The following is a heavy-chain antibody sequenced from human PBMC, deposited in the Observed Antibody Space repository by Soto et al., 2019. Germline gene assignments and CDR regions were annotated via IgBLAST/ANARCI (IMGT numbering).Heavy chain of an antibody. V-gene: IGHV2-5*02. D-gene: IGHD2-15*01. CDR1: GLSLSTSGVG. CDR3: AYLPCSGGSCYWSFFSGMDV. CDR2: IYWDDDK. Sequence: QITLKESGPTLVKPTQTLTLTCTFSGLSLSTSGVGVAWIRQPPGKALEWLALIYWDDDKRYRPSLESRLTSAKDTHKTQVVLTMTNMDSVYTATYSCAYLPCSGGSCYWSFFSGMDVWGHGTKVTVSS. J-gene: IGHJ6*02.